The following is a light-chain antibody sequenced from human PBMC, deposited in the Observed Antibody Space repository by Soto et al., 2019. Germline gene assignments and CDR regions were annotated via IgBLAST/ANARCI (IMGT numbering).Light chain of an antibody. Sequence: IVMTQSPATLSVSPGERATLSCRASQSISRNLAWHQQTPGQAPRLLIYAASTRATGLPARFSGSGSGTEFTLTISRLEPEDFAVYYCQQYGSSLWTFGQGTKVDIK. CDR2: AAS. CDR3: QQYGSSLWT. CDR1: QSISRN. V-gene: IGKV3D-15*01. J-gene: IGKJ1*01.